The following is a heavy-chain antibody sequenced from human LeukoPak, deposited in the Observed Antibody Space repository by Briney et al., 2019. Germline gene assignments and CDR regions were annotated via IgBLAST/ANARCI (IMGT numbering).Heavy chain of an antibody. CDR3: ARAYNWNYSFDY. Sequence: SETLSLTCTVSGGSISSYYWSWIRQPPGKGLEWIGYIYYSGSTNYNPFLKSRVTISVDTSKNQFSLKLSSVTAADTAVYYCARAYNWNYSFDYWGQGTLVTVSS. D-gene: IGHD1-7*01. V-gene: IGHV4-59*01. CDR2: IYYSGST. J-gene: IGHJ4*02. CDR1: GGSISSYY.